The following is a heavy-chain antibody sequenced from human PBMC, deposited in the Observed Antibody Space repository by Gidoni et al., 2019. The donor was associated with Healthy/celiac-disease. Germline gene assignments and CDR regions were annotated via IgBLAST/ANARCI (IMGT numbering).Heavy chain of an antibody. CDR3: ARAESGWYLGMYGMDV. J-gene: IGHJ6*02. Sequence: IPIFGTANYAQKFQGRVTITADESTSTAYMELSSLRSEDTGVYYCARAESGWYLGMYGMDVWGQGTTVTVSS. V-gene: IGHV1-69*01. D-gene: IGHD6-19*01. CDR2: IPIFGTA.